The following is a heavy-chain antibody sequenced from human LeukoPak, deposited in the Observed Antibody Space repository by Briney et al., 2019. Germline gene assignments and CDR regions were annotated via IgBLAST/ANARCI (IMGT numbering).Heavy chain of an antibody. Sequence: GASVKVSCKTSGYTFTDFYFYWLRQAPGQGLEWVGWIFPRNGDTNYAQKFQDRVTLTRDTSNSTAYMELSRLTSDDTAIYYCARDGDSPMVDFDYWGQGTLVTVSS. J-gene: IGHJ4*02. CDR3: ARDGDSPMVDFDY. V-gene: IGHV1-2*02. D-gene: IGHD5-18*01. CDR1: GYTFTDFY. CDR2: IFPRNGDT.